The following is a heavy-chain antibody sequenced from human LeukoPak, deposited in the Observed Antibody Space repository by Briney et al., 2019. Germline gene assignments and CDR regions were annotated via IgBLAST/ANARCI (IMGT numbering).Heavy chain of an antibody. D-gene: IGHD5-18*01. CDR3: VKGGTAMVYDAFDI. Sequence: GGSLRLSCSASGFTFSSYAMHWVRQAAGKGLEYVSAISSNGGSTYYADSVKGRFTISSDNSKNTLYLQMSSLRAEDTAVYYCVKGGTAMVYDAFDIWGQGTMVTVSS. CDR2: ISSNGGST. J-gene: IGHJ3*02. V-gene: IGHV3-64D*06. CDR1: GFTFSSYA.